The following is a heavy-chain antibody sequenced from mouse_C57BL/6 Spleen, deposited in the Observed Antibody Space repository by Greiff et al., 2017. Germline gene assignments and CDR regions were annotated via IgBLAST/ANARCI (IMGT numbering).Heavy chain of an antibody. Sequence: EVMLVESGEGLVKPGGSLKLSCAASGFTFSSYAMSWVRQTPEKRLEWVAYISSGGDYIYYADTVKGRFTISRDNARNTLYLQMSSLKSEDNAMYYCTIALYGNYFDYWGQGTTLTVSS. CDR1: GFTFSSYA. CDR2: ISSGGDYI. J-gene: IGHJ2*01. CDR3: TIALYGNYFDY. V-gene: IGHV5-9-1*02. D-gene: IGHD2-1*01.